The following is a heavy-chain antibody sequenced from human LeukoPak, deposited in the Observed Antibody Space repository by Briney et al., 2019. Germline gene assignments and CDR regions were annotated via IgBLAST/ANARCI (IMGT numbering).Heavy chain of an antibody. D-gene: IGHD1-26*01. CDR1: GGSISSSSYY. V-gene: IGHV4-39*07. CDR3: ARLVGATGDY. J-gene: IGHJ4*02. Sequence: PSETLSLTCTVSGGSISSSSYYWGWIRQPPGKGLEWIGSIYHSGSTYYNPSLKSRVTISVDTSKNQFSLKLSSVTAADTAVYYCARLVGATGDYWGQGTLVTVSS. CDR2: IYHSGST.